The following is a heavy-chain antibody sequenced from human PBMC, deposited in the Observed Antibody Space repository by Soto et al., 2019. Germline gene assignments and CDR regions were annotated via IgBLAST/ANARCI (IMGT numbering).Heavy chain of an antibody. Sequence: PSETLSLTCNVSGASISSYNYWGWFRQPPGKGLEWIGRIIYSGDIMYNPSLQSRVTLFVDTSKNQFSLKLSSVTAADTAVYYCARLVEVVVPAAMPYYYYYGMAVWGQGTTVTVSS. CDR3: ARLVEVVVPAAMPYYYYYGMAV. CDR2: IIYSGDI. CDR1: GASISSYNY. J-gene: IGHJ6*02. V-gene: IGHV4-39*01. D-gene: IGHD2-2*01.